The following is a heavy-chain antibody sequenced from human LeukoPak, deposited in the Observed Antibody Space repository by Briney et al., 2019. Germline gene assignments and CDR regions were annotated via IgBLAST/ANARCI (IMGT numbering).Heavy chain of an antibody. CDR2: IYYSGST. D-gene: IGHD3-10*01. CDR1: GGSVSRGSYY. Sequence: SETLSLTCTVSGGSVSRGSYYWSWIRQPPGKGLEWIGYIYYSGSTNYNPSLKSRVTISVDTSKNQFSLKLSSVTAADTAVYYCAREERDGSGSYYWGQGTLVTVSS. CDR3: AREERDGSGSYY. J-gene: IGHJ4*02. V-gene: IGHV4-61*01.